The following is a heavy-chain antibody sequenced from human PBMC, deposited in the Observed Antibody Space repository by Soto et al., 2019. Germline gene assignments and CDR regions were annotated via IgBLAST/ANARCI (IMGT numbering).Heavy chain of an antibody. Sequence: PSETLSLTCTVSGGSISSYYWSWIRQPPGKGPEWIGYIYYSGSTNYNPSLKSRVTISVDTSKNQFSLKLSSVTAADTAVYYCARDLYDSSGYYYDYWGQGTLVTVSS. D-gene: IGHD3-22*01. J-gene: IGHJ4*02. CDR1: GGSISSYY. V-gene: IGHV4-59*01. CDR3: ARDLYDSSGYYYDY. CDR2: IYYSGST.